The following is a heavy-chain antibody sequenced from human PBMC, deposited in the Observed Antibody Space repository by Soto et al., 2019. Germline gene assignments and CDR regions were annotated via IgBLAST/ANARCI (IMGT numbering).Heavy chain of an antibody. CDR3: ARGPSVGFDWLSTFFDY. D-gene: IGHD3-9*01. CDR1: GYTFTSYD. CDR2: MNPNSGNT. V-gene: IGHV1-8*01. J-gene: IGHJ4*02. Sequence: QVQLVQSGAEVKKPGASVKVSCKASGYTFTSYDINWVRQATGQGLAWMGWMNPNSGNTGYAQKFQGSVTMTRTNSISTAYMELRSLRSEDTAVYYCARGPSVGFDWLSTFFDYWGQGTLVTVSS.